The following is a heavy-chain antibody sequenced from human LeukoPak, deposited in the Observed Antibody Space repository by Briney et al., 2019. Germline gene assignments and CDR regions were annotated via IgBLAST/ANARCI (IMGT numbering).Heavy chain of an antibody. Sequence: PSETLSLTCTVSGGSISSYYWSWIRQPPGKGLEWIGYIYYSGSTNYNPSLKSRVTISVDTSKNQFSLKLSSVTAADTAVYYRARLGGVVGATFHFDYWGQGTLVTVSS. CDR3: ARLGGVVGATFHFDY. V-gene: IGHV4-59*08. J-gene: IGHJ4*02. CDR2: IYYSGST. D-gene: IGHD1-26*01. CDR1: GGSISSYY.